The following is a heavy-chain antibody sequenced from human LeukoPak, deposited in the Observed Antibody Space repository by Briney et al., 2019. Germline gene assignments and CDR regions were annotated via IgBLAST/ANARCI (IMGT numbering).Heavy chain of an antibody. V-gene: IGHV1-2*07. Sequence: GASVTVSFTSSGYTFTVYYMHWGRQAPGQGLEWMGWINPNSGGTDYAHEVQGRVTMTRDTSISTAYMQLRRLKSDDTAVYSCARVLTTVDFDYWGQGTLVTVSS. J-gene: IGHJ4*02. D-gene: IGHD6-19*01. CDR1: GYTFTVYY. CDR2: INPNSGGT. CDR3: ARVLTTVDFDY.